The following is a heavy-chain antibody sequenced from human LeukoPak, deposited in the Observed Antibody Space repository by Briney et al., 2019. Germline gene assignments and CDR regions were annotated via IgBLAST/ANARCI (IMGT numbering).Heavy chain of an antibody. CDR2: IYHSGST. CDR3: ASRSGSSGWYEVDY. CDR1: GGSISSSNW. J-gene: IGHJ4*02. V-gene: IGHV4-4*02. D-gene: IGHD6-19*01. Sequence: SGTLSLTCAVSGGSISSSNWWSWVRQPPGKVLEWIGEIYHSGSTNYNPSLKSRVTISVDKSKNQFSLKLSSVTAADTAVYYCASRSGSSGWYEVDYWGQGTLVTVSS.